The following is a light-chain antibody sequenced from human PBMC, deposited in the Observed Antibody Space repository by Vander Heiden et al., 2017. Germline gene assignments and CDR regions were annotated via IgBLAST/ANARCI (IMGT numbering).Light chain of an antibody. Sequence: QSALTQPASVSGSPGQSITISCTATSSDVGSYNLVSWYQQHPGKAPKLMIYAGSKRPSGVSNRFSGSKSGNTASLTISGLQAEDEADYYCCSDAGSSTWVFGGGTKLTVL. V-gene: IGLV2-23*01. CDR3: CSDAGSSTWV. CDR2: AGS. CDR1: SSDVGSYNL. J-gene: IGLJ3*02.